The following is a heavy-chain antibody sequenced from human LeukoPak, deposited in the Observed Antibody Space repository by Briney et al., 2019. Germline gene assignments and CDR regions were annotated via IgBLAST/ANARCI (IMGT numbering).Heavy chain of an antibody. V-gene: IGHV3-23*01. D-gene: IGHD6-19*01. CDR3: AKDGRRAVAAHNWFDP. CDR2: ISGSGGST. Sequence: GASLRLSCAASGFTFSSYAMSWVRQAPGKGLEWVSAISGSGGSTYYADSVKGRFTISRDNSKNTLYLQMNSLRAEDTAVYYCAKDGRRAVAAHNWFDPWGQGTLVTVSS. J-gene: IGHJ5*02. CDR1: GFTFSSYA.